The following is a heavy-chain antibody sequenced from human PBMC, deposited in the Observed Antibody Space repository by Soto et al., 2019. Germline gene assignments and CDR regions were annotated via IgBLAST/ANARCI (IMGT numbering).Heavy chain of an antibody. Sequence: GASLMISCKGSGYSFTSYWIGWVRQMPGKGLEWMGIIYPGDSDTRYSPSFQGQVTISADKSISTAYLQWSSLKASDTAMYYCARQHDYGSGSSYGMDGWGPGTTVTLSS. V-gene: IGHV5-51*01. CDR1: GYSFTSYW. J-gene: IGHJ6*02. D-gene: IGHD3-10*01. CDR2: IYPGDSDT. CDR3: ARQHDYGSGSSYGMDG.